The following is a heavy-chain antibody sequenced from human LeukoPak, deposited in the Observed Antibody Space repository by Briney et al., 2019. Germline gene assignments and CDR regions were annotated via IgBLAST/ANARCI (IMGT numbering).Heavy chain of an antibody. CDR2: IYYSGST. CDR3: ARDQVGYCSSTSCFNWFDP. Sequence: SETLSLTCTVSGGSISSSSYYWGWIRQPPGKGLEWIGSIYYSGSTYYNPSLKSRVTISVDTSKNQFSLKLSSVTAADTAVYYCARDQVGYCSSTSCFNWFDPWGQGTLVTVSS. D-gene: IGHD2-2*01. CDR1: GGSISSSSYY. J-gene: IGHJ5*02. V-gene: IGHV4-39*07.